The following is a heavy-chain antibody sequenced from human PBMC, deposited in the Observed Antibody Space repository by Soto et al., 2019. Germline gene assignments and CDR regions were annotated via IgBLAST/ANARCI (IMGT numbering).Heavy chain of an antibody. D-gene: IGHD2-8*01. CDR3: ARDIMGTNYYYYGMDV. CDR1: GGSTSSSSYY. Sequence: PSETLSLTCTVSGGSTSSSSYYWGWIRQPPGKGLEWIGSIYYSGSTNYNPSLKSRVTISVDTSKNQFSLKLSSVTAADTAVYYRARDIMGTNYYYYGMDVWGQGTTVTVSS. CDR2: IYYSGST. J-gene: IGHJ6*02. V-gene: IGHV4-39*07.